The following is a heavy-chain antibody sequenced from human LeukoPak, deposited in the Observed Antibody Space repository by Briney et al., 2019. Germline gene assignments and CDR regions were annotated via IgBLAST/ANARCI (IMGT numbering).Heavy chain of an antibody. J-gene: IGHJ5*02. CDR1: GGSINSFF. Sequence: SETLSLTCTVSGGSINSFFWNWIRQTPGKGLEWIGYISFSGITNYNPSLQSRVSMSVDTSKNQFSLKLSSVTAADTAVYYCARLGSSSSWFDPWGQGTLVTVSS. CDR2: ISFSGIT. D-gene: IGHD6-6*01. CDR3: ARLGSSSSWFDP. V-gene: IGHV4-59*08.